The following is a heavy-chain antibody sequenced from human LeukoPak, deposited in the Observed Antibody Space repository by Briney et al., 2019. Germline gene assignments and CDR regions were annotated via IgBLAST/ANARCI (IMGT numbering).Heavy chain of an antibody. CDR3: ARHRYQLLSRFDP. J-gene: IGHJ5*02. CDR2: IYYSGST. D-gene: IGHD2-2*01. CDR1: GGSISSSTYY. V-gene: IGHV4-39*01. Sequence: SETLSLTCTVSGGSISSSTYYWGWIRQSPGKGLEWIGSIYYSGSTYYNPSLESRVTISVDTSKNQFSLKLNSVTAADTAVFYCARHRYQLLSRFDPWGQGTLVTVSS.